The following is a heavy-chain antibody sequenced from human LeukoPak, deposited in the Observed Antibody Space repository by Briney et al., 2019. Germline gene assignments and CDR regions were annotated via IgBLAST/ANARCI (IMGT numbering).Heavy chain of an antibody. CDR3: AREAYSPYYYYYYMDV. D-gene: IGHD4-11*01. J-gene: IGHJ6*03. CDR1: VYTFTGYY. Sequence: GASVKVSCKASVYTFTGYYMHWVRQAPGQGLEWMGIINPSGGSTSYAQKFQGRVTMTRDTSTSTVYMELSSLRSEDTAVYYCAREAYSPYYYYYYMDVWGKGTTVTVSS. V-gene: IGHV1-46*01. CDR2: INPSGGST.